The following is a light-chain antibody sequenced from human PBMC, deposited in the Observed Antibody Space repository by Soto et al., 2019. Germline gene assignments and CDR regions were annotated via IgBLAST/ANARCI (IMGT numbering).Light chain of an antibody. Sequence: ETVLPQSPSPLSVSPGERASLSCRASQSVSSNLAWSQQKPGQAPRLLIYSASTRATGIPARFSGRGSGTEFTLSISSLQSEDFAVYYGQHYNNWPLTFGGGTKVEIK. CDR2: SAS. J-gene: IGKJ4*01. CDR3: QHYNNWPLT. V-gene: IGKV3-15*01. CDR1: QSVSSN.